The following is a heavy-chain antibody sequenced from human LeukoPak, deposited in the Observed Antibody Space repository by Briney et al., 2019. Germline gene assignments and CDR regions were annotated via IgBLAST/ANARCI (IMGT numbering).Heavy chain of an antibody. J-gene: IGHJ3*02. CDR3: ARWVTSTTTGAFDM. Sequence: PSETLSLTCTVSGGSISSRSHYWGWIRQPPGKGLEWIGTMYYSGATYTYHNPSVKSRVTISVDTSESQFSLRLSSVTAADTAVYYCARWVTSTTTGAFDMWGQGTMVTGSS. D-gene: IGHD1-1*01. CDR2: MYYSGATYT. CDR1: GGSISSRSHY. V-gene: IGHV4-39*01.